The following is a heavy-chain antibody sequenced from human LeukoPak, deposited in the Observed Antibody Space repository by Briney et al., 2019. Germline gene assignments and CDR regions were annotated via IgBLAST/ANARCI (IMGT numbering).Heavy chain of an antibody. CDR1: GYTFTSYD. Sequence: ASVKVSCKASGYTFTSYDINWVRQAPGQGLEWMGGIIPIFGTANYAQKFQGRVTITADKSTSTAYMELSSLRSEDTAVYYCARNIVLMVYAMYAGFDPWGQGTLVTVSS. V-gene: IGHV1-69*06. D-gene: IGHD2-8*01. CDR2: IIPIFGTA. J-gene: IGHJ5*02. CDR3: ARNIVLMVYAMYAGFDP.